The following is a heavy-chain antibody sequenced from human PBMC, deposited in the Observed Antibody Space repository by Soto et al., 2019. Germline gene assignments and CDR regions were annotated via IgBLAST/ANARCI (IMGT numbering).Heavy chain of an antibody. CDR1: GFTFSSYW. J-gene: IGHJ4*02. D-gene: IGHD1-7*01. Sequence: GGSLRLSCAASGFTFSSYWMSWVRQAPGKGLEWVANIKQDGSEKYYVDSVKGRFTISRENAKNSLYLQMNSLRAEDTAVYYCARRGNWNYVYFSFDYWGQGTLVTVSS. CDR3: ARRGNWNYVYFSFDY. CDR2: IKQDGSEK. V-gene: IGHV3-7*01.